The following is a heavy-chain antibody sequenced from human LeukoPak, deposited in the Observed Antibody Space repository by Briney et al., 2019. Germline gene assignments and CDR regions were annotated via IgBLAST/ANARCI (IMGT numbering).Heavy chain of an antibody. Sequence: GGSLRLSCAASGFTFSSYSMNWVRQAPGKGLEWVGRIRSNSDGGTIDYAAPVKGRFTLSRDDSKTTLYLQMNSLQTEDTAVYYCASAGISYGDQFFHFWGQGTLVTVSS. J-gene: IGHJ4*02. CDR2: IRSNSDGGTI. V-gene: IGHV3-15*07. D-gene: IGHD4-17*01. CDR1: GFTFSSYS. CDR3: ASAGISYGDQFFHF.